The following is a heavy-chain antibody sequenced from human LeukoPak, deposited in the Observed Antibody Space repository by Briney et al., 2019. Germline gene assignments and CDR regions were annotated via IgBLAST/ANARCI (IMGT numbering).Heavy chain of an antibody. Sequence: ASVKVSCKASGYTFTSYAMHSVRQAPGQRLEWMGWINVGNGNTKYSQKFQGRVTITWDTSASTAYMELSSLRSEDTAVYYCARGGGARRITIIVVASGEYFQHWGQGTLVTVSS. CDR3: ARGGGARRITIIVVASGEYFQH. CDR2: INVGNGNT. D-gene: IGHD3-22*01. V-gene: IGHV1-3*01. J-gene: IGHJ1*01. CDR1: GYTFTSYA.